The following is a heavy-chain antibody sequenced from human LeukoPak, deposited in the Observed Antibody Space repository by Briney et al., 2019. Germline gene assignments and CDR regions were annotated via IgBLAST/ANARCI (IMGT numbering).Heavy chain of an antibody. D-gene: IGHD2-15*01. J-gene: IGHJ5*02. CDR2: ISVYNGNT. V-gene: IGHV1-18*01. CDR1: VYIFTDSG. Sequence: ALVKLSCKPSVYIFTDSGISCVRQAARQELEWMGWISVYNGNTNYAQKLQGRVTMTTDTSTSTAKMGLGILRAEAAAVYDCAVVKSWIDHWGQGTLVTVSS. CDR3: AVVKSWIDH.